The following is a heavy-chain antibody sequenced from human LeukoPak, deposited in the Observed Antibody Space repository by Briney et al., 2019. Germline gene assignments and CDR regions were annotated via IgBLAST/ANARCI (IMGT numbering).Heavy chain of an antibody. CDR2: IDFGGTT. D-gene: IGHD2-15*01. V-gene: IGHV4-39*01. Sequence: SPSLSPTCTLSAGSTSSSSYYWGWIRQPPGKGLELIGSIDFGGTTYYNPYLKSRVTISVDTSKTQFSLKLSSVTAADTAVYYCARHGLSGLFQHWGQGDLVTVSS. CDR1: AGSTSSSSYY. J-gene: IGHJ1*01. CDR3: ARHGLSGLFQH.